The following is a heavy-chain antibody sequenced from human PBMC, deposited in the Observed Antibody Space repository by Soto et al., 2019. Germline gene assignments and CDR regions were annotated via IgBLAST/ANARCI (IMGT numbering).Heavy chain of an antibody. CDR3: ARGGDFRK. D-gene: IGHD3-3*01. CDR1: GFTFSTYA. J-gene: IGHJ4*02. CDR2: INPSGGAT. V-gene: IGHV3-23*01. Sequence: EVQLLESGGGLVQPGGSLRLSCAASGFTFSTYAMNWVRQAPGKGLQWVSTINPSGGATYYADSVKGRFTISRDKSKNSLPLQMDSVRAEDTAVYYCARGGDFRKWGQGTLVTVSS.